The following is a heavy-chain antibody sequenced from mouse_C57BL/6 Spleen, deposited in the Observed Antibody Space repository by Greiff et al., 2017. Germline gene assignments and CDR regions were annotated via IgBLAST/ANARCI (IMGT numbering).Heavy chain of an antibody. CDR3: TLTGRDY. Sequence: EVKLMESGAELVRPGASVKLSCTASGFNIKDDYMHWVKQRPEQGLEWIGWIDPENGDTEYASKFQGKATITADTSSNTAYLQLSSLTSEDTAVYYCTLTGRDYWGQGTTLTVSS. CDR2: IDPENGDT. V-gene: IGHV14-4*01. J-gene: IGHJ2*01. CDR1: GFNIKDDY. D-gene: IGHD4-1*01.